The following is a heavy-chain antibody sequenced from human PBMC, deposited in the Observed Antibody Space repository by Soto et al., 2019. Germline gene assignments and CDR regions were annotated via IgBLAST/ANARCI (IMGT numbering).Heavy chain of an antibody. CDR2: IWYDGSNK. CDR3: ARDHEGGCSSTSCYLVSALGLYYYYGMDA. J-gene: IGHJ6*02. D-gene: IGHD2-2*01. Sequence: GGSLRLSCAASGFTFSSYGMHWVRQAPGKGLEWVAVIWYDGSNKYYADSVKGRFTISRDNSKNTLYLQMNSLRAEDTAVYYCARDHEGGCSSTSCYLVSALGLYYYYGMDAWGQGTTVTVSS. CDR1: GFTFSSYG. V-gene: IGHV3-33*01.